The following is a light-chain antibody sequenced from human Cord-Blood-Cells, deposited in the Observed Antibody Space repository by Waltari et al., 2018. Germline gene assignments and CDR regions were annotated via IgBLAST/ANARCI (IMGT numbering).Light chain of an antibody. CDR2: EGS. Sequence: SALTQPASVSGSTGQSITISCTGTSSDVGSYNLASWYQQHPGKAPKLMIYEGSKRPSGVSNRFSGSKSGNTASLTISGLQAEDEAHYYCCSYAGSSTVVFGGGTKLTVL. CDR3: CSYAGSSTVV. V-gene: IGLV2-23*01. J-gene: IGLJ2*01. CDR1: SSDVGSYNL.